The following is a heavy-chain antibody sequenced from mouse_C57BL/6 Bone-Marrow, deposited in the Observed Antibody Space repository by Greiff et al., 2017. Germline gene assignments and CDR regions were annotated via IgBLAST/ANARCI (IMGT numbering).Heavy chain of an antibody. Sequence: QVQLQQPGAELVKPGASVKLSCKASGYTFTSYWMQWVKQRPGQGLEWIGEIDPSDSYTNYNQKFKGKATLTVDTSSSTAYMQLSSRTSEDSAVYYCARQESYWGQGTTLTVSS. CDR2: IDPSDSYT. J-gene: IGHJ2*01. V-gene: IGHV1-50*01. CDR1: GYTFTSYW. CDR3: ARQESY.